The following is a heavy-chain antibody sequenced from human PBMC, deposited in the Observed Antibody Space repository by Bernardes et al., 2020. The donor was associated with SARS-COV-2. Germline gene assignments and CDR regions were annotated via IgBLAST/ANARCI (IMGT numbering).Heavy chain of an antibody. D-gene: IGHD6-13*01. V-gene: IGHV7-4-1*02. Sequence: ASVKVSCKASGYTFTSYAMNWVRQAPGQGLEWMGWINTNTGNPTYAQGFTGRFVFSLDTSVSTAYLQISSLKAEDTAVYYCARDPGYSSSWYYYYYGMDVWAKGPRSPSP. CDR2: INTNTGNP. J-gene: IGHJ6*02. CDR1: GYTFTSYA. CDR3: ARDPGYSSSWYYYYYGMDV.